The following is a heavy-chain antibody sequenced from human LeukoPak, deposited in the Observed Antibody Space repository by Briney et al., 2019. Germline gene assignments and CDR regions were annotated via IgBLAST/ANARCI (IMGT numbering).Heavy chain of an antibody. Sequence: SGGSLRLSCAASGFTFSSYEMNWVRQAPGKGLEWVSYISSSGSTIYYADSVKGRFTISRDNSKNTLYLQMNSLRAEDTAVYYCARGDDSSGYYEDSFSFDYWGQGTLVTVSS. CDR3: ARGDDSSGYYEDSFSFDY. CDR1: GFTFSSYE. J-gene: IGHJ4*02. D-gene: IGHD3-22*01. CDR2: ISSSGSTI. V-gene: IGHV3-48*03.